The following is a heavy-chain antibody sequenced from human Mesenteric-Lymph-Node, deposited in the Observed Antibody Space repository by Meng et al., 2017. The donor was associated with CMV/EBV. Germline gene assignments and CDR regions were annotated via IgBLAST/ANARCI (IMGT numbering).Heavy chain of an antibody. Sequence: CAVSNGSFSAYYWNWNRQPPGGGMEWIGEINHSGATTYNGALKGRVGLSVDTSKSQFSLTLNSVTAADTAIDYCARHVHTSLYFDAWGQGSLVTVSS. CDR3: ARHVHTSLYFDA. D-gene: IGHD1-1*01. J-gene: IGHJ4*02. CDR2: INHSGAT. CDR1: NGSFSAYY. V-gene: IGHV4-34*01.